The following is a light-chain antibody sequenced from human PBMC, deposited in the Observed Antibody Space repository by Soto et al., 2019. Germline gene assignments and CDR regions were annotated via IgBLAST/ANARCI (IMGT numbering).Light chain of an antibody. V-gene: IGLV2-8*01. CDR1: STDVGGYNY. Sequence: QSVLTQPPSASGSAGQSVTISFTGTSTDVGGYNYVSWYQQHPGKAPKLMIYEVSKRPSGVPDRFSGSKSGNTASLTVSGLQAEDEADYYCSSYAGNNIHYVFGTGTKLTVL. J-gene: IGLJ1*01. CDR2: EVS. CDR3: SSYAGNNIHYV.